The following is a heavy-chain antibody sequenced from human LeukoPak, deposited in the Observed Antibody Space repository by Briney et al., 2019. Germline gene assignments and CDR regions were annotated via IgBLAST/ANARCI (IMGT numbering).Heavy chain of an antibody. D-gene: IGHD5-18*01. CDR3: AREDSYGYRNFDY. J-gene: IGHJ4*02. CDR2: IYYSGST. CDR1: GGSISSYY. V-gene: IGHV4-59*01. Sequence: SETLSLTCTVSGGSISSYYWSWIRQPPGKGLEWIGYIYYSGSTNYNPSLKSRVTISVDTSKNQFSLKLSSVTAADTAVYYCAREDSYGYRNFDYWGQGTLVTVSS.